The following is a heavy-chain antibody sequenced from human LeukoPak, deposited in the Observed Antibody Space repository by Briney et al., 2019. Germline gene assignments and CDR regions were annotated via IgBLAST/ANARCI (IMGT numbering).Heavy chain of an antibody. CDR1: GGSISSSSYY. D-gene: IGHD3-10*01. CDR2: IYYSGST. J-gene: IGHJ3*02. V-gene: IGHV4-39*07. CDR3: ARRGTMVRGVREYDAFDI. Sequence: SETLSLTCTVSGGSISSSSYYWGWIRQPPGKGLEWIGSIYYSGSTYYNPSLKSRVTISVDTSKNQFSLKLSSVTAADTAVYYCARRGTMVRGVREYDAFDIWGQGTMVTVFS.